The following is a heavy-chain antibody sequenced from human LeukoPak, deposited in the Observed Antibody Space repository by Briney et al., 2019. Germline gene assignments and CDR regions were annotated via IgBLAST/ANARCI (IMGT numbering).Heavy chain of an antibody. CDR1: GGSFSGAY. V-gene: IGHV4-34*01. Sequence: SETLSLTCAVYGGSFSGAYWSWIRQPPGKGLEWIGDINRSGRAVYNTSLKSRVIISVDTSKNQFSLKVNSVTAADTAVYYCARHKIVITMLGVHRWFDPWGQGTLVAVSS. CDR3: ARHKIVITMLGVHRWFDP. D-gene: IGHD3-3*01. CDR2: INRSGRA. J-gene: IGHJ5*02.